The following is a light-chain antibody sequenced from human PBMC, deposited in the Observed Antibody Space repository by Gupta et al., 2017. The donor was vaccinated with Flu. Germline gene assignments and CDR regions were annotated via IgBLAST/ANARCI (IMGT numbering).Light chain of an antibody. J-gene: IGLJ3*02. CDR3: YSAADNNREV. V-gene: IGLV3-27*01. CDR1: VLARKS. CDR2: KDT. Sequence: SGDVLARKSARWFQQKPGQAPVLMIYKDTERPSGIPDRFSGSSSGTTVTLTISGAQVEDEADYYCYSAADNNREVFGGGTKLTVL.